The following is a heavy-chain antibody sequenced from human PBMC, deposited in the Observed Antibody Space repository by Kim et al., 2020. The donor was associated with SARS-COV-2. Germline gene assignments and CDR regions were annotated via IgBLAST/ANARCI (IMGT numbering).Heavy chain of an antibody. J-gene: IGHJ4*02. V-gene: IGHV3-23*01. CDR3: ANLIFVAQLEGQY. Sequence: GGSLRLSCAASGFTFSSYAMSWVRQAPGKGLEWVSAISGSGGSTYYADSVKGRFTISRDNSKNTLYLQMNSLRAEDTAVYYCANLIFVAQLEGQYWGQGTLVTVSS. CDR1: GFTFSSYA. D-gene: IGHD6-13*01. CDR2: ISGSGGST.